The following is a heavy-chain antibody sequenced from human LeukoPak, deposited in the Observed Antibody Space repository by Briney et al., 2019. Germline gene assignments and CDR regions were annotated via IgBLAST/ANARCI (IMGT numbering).Heavy chain of an antibody. J-gene: IGHJ4*02. CDR1: GGSISSSSYY. CDR3: SRLSHSNFDY. Sequence: SETLSLTCTVSGGSISSSSYYWGWIRQPPGKGLEWSGSIYYSGSTYYNPSLKSRVTISVDTSKNQFSLKLSSVTAADTAVYYCSRLSHSNFDYWGQGTLVTVSS. D-gene: IGHD6-25*01. V-gene: IGHV4-39*01. CDR2: IYYSGST.